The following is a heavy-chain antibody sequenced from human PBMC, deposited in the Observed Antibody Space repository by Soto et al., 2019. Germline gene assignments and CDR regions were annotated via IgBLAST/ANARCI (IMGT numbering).Heavy chain of an antibody. V-gene: IGHV4-59*01. D-gene: IGHD6-13*01. Sequence: QVQLQESGPGLVKPSETLSLTCTVSGGSTSSYYWGWIRQPPGKALEWIGYFFYGGTSNYNPSLRSRVTISGDTAENQLSLRLTSLIAAVTALYYCARISSYSSGWYTYYFDYWGHGILVTVSS. CDR3: ARISSYSSGWYTYYFDY. J-gene: IGHJ4*01. CDR1: GGSTSSYY. CDR2: FFYGGTS.